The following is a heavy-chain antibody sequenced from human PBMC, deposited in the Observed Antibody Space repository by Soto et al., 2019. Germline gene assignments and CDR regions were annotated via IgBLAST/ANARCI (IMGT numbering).Heavy chain of an antibody. J-gene: IGHJ1*01. D-gene: IGHD2-21*01. CDR1: HGAITRSTFY. Sequence: SETLSLTCTVSHGAITRSTFYWGWIRQPPGKGLEWIGSVHYTGNTYYNPSLKSRVTISIDSSKNHLYLKLSSVTAADTAVYYCARHLYSGDRPARYGHWGQRALVSFSS. CDR3: ARHLYSGDRPARYGH. V-gene: IGHV4-39*01. CDR2: VHYTGNT.